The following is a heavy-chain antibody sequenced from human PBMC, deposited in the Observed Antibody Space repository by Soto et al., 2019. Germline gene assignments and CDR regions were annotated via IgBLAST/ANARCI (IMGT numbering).Heavy chain of an antibody. D-gene: IGHD3-10*01. V-gene: IGHV1-46*01. CDR2: INPSGGST. J-gene: IGHJ6*02. CDR1: GYTFTSYY. CDR3: ARAMSSDGSGSYFDGMDV. Sequence: ASVKVSCKASGYTFTSYYMHWVRQAPGQGLEWMGIINPSGGSTSYAQKFQGRVTMTRDTSTSTVYMELSSLRSKDTAVYYCARAMSSDGSGSYFDGMDVWGQGTTVTSP.